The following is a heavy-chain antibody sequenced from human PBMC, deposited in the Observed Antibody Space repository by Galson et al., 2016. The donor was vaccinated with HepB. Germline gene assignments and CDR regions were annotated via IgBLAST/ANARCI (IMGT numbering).Heavy chain of an antibody. CDR3: AGLDRTMLRGTMVETN. CDR1: GYSFTGYW. D-gene: IGHD3-10*01. J-gene: IGHJ4*02. CDR2: IDPSDSYT. V-gene: IGHV5-10-1*01. Sequence: QSGAEVKKPGESLRISCKTSGYSFTGYWISWVRQMPGKGLEWMGRIDPSDSYTTYSPSFQGHVTFSADNSITTAYLQWSSLRASDTAMYYCAGLDRTMLRGTMVETNWGQGTLVTVSS.